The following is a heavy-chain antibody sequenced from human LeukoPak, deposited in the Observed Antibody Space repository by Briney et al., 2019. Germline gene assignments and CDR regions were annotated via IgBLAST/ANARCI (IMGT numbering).Heavy chain of an antibody. CDR1: GFTFDDYA. Sequence: PGRSLRLSCAASGFTFDDYAMHWVRQAPGKGLEWVSGIPWNSVNRDYADSVKGRFTISRDNAKNSLYLEMTSLRAEDTALYYCARRALYTGSLDFWGQGTLVGVSS. CDR3: ARRALYTGSLDF. CDR2: IPWNSVNR. J-gene: IGHJ5*01. D-gene: IGHD1-26*01. V-gene: IGHV3-9*01.